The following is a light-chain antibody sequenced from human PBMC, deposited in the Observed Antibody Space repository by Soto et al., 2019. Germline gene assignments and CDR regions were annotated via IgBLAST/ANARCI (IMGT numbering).Light chain of an antibody. Sequence: QSVLTQPASVSGSPGQSITISCTGTSSDVGAYNYVSWYQQHPGKAPKLMIYEVSNRPSGVSSRFSGSKSANTASLTISGLQAEDEADYYCSSYTTSRTLVFGGGTKVTVL. CDR3: SSYTTSRTLV. V-gene: IGLV2-14*01. J-gene: IGLJ2*01. CDR1: SSDVGAYNY. CDR2: EVS.